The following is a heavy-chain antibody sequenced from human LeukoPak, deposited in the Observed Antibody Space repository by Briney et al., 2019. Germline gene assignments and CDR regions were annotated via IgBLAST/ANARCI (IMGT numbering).Heavy chain of an antibody. V-gene: IGHV4-38-2*01. CDR2: IYHSGST. D-gene: IGHD4-17*01. J-gene: IGHJ4*02. Sequence: PSETLSLTCAVSGYSISSGYYWDWIRQPPGKGLEWIGSIYHSGSTYYNPSLKSRVTISVDTPKNQFSLKLSSVTAADTAVYYCARRRRNGDYGYWGQGTLVTVSS. CDR3: ARRRRNGDYGY. CDR1: GYSISSGYY.